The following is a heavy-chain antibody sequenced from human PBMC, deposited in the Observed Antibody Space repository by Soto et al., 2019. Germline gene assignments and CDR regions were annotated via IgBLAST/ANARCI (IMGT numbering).Heavy chain of an antibody. CDR3: ARDYYDSSGYWPFEY. V-gene: IGHV3-48*01. J-gene: IGHJ4*02. CDR1: LFTFSIYS. CDR2: IMPGSSHI. Sequence: PVWSLRLSCSSSLFTFSIYSMNLVLHSPFKGLEWVSYIMPGSSHIFYADSVKGRFTISRDNAKNSLYLQMNSLRAEDTAVYYCARDYYDSSGYWPFEYWGQGTLVTVSS. D-gene: IGHD3-22*01.